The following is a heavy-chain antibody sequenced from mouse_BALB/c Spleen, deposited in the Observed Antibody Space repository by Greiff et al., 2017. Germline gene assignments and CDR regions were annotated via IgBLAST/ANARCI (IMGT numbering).Heavy chain of an antibody. V-gene: IGHV2-2*02. CDR3: ARNRGMITTGYAMDY. CDR2: IWSGGST. D-gene: IGHD2-4*01. J-gene: IGHJ4*01. CDR1: GFSLTSYG. Sequence: VHLVESGPGLVQPSQSLSITCTVSGFSLTSYGVHWVRQSPGKGLEWLGVIWSGGSTDYNAAFISRLSISKDNSTSQVFFKMNSLQANDTAIYYCARNRGMITTGYAMDYWGQGTSVTVSS.